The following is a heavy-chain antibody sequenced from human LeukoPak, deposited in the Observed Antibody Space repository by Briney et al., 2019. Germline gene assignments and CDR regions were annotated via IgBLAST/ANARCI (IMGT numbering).Heavy chain of an antibody. Sequence: SETLSLTCTVSGGSISSYYWSWIRQPPGKGLEWIGYIYYSGSTNYNPSLKSRVTISVDTSKNQFSLKLSSVTAADTAVYYCARASIAVAGNWFDPWGQGTLVTVSS. CDR3: ARASIAVAGNWFDP. CDR1: GGSISSYY. V-gene: IGHV4-59*08. D-gene: IGHD6-19*01. J-gene: IGHJ5*02. CDR2: IYYSGST.